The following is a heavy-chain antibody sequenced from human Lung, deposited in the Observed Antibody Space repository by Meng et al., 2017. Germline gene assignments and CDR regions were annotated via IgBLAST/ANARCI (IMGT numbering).Heavy chain of an antibody. CDR2: INHSGST. Sequence: HVQLVQWGAGLLKPSETLSLTCVVSGGSFSDYYWSWIRQPPGKGLEWIGEINHSGSTNYNPSLESRATISVDTSQNNLSLKLSSVTAADSAVYYCARGPTTMAHDFDYWGQGTLVTVSS. CDR1: GGSFSDYY. J-gene: IGHJ4*02. CDR3: ARGPTTMAHDFDY. V-gene: IGHV4-34*01. D-gene: IGHD4-11*01.